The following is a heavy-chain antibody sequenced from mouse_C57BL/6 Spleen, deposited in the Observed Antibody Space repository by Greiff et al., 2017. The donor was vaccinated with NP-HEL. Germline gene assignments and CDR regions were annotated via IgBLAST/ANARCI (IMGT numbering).Heavy chain of an antibody. CDR2: ISSGSSTI. J-gene: IGHJ1*03. CDR3: ERPLLRSGYFDV. D-gene: IGHD1-1*01. V-gene: IGHV5-17*01. Sequence: EVKLMESGGGLVKPGGSLKLSCAASGFTFSDYGLHWVRQAPEKGLEWVAYISSGSSTIYYAATVKGRFTISRDNATNALFLQMTGQTAEDTAMYYCERPLLRSGYFDVWGTGTTGNVSS. CDR1: GFTFSDYG.